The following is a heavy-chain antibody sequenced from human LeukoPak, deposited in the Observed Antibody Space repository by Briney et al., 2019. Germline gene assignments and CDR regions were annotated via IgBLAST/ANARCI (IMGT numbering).Heavy chain of an antibody. Sequence: GGSLRLSCAASGFTFSSYGMHWVRQAPGKGLEWVAVISYDGSNKYYADSVKGRFTISRDNSKNTLYLQMNSLRAEDTAVYYCAKGGIVGATRAFDICGQGTMVTVSS. D-gene: IGHD1-26*01. V-gene: IGHV3-30*18. CDR3: AKGGIVGATRAFDI. CDR1: GFTFSSYG. CDR2: ISYDGSNK. J-gene: IGHJ3*02.